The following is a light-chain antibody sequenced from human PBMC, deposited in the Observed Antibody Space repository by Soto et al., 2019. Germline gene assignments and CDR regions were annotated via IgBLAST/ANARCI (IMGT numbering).Light chain of an antibody. V-gene: IGKV3-20*01. J-gene: IGKJ4*01. CDR1: QSVISSY. CDR3: QQYGSSPLT. Sequence: EIVMTQSPATLSVSPGERATLSCRASQSVISSYLAWYQQKPGQPPRLLIYGASSRASGIPDRFSGSGSGTDFILTISRLEPEDFAVYYCQQYGSSPLTFGGGTKVDIK. CDR2: GAS.